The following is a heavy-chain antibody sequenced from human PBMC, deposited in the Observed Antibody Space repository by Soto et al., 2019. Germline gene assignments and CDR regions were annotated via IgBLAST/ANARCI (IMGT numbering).Heavy chain of an antibody. CDR1: GFTFNRNG. CDR2: ISYDGSNK. D-gene: IGHD2-15*01. J-gene: IGHJ4*02. V-gene: IGHV3-30*03. CDR3: VPEWWLITDY. Sequence: QVQLVESGGGVVQPGTSLRLSCVASGFTFNRNGMHWVRQAPGKGLEWLALISYDGSNKYYADSVKGRFTISRDNSKNTLDLQMNGLRAEDTAVYYCVPEWWLITDYWGQGTLLTVSS.